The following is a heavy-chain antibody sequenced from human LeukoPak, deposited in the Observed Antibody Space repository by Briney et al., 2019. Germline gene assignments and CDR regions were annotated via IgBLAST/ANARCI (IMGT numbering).Heavy chain of an antibody. J-gene: IGHJ4*02. CDR1: GFTFSDYS. CDR3: ARGAPYCSGGSCMYYFDY. Sequence: PGGSLRLSCAASGFTFSDYSMNWVRQAPGKGLEWVSSISSSSSYIYYADSVKGRFTISRDNAKNSLYLQMNSLRAEDTAVYYCARGAPYCSGGSCMYYFDYWGQGTLVTVSS. CDR2: ISSSSSYI. D-gene: IGHD2-15*01. V-gene: IGHV3-21*01.